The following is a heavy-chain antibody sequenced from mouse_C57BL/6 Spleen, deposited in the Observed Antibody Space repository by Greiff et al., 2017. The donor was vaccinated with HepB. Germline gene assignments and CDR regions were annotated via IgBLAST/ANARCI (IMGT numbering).Heavy chain of an antibody. Sequence: EVRLVESGGGLVKPGGSLKLSCAASGFTFSSYAMSWVRQTPEKRLEWVATISDGGSYTYYPDNVKGRFTISRDNAKNNLYLQMSHLKSEDTAMYYCAREGDYDMFPFAYWGQGTLVTVSA. CDR2: ISDGGSYT. CDR1: GFTFSSYA. J-gene: IGHJ3*01. CDR3: AREGDYDMFPFAY. V-gene: IGHV5-4*01. D-gene: IGHD2-4*01.